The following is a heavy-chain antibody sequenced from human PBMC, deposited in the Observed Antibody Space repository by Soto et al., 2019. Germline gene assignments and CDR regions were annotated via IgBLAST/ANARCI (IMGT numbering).Heavy chain of an antibody. CDR3: ARDPRGNSGSYYSYYYYGMDV. CDR1: GFTFSSYG. V-gene: IGHV3-33*01. CDR2: IWYDGSNK. J-gene: IGHJ6*02. Sequence: GGSLRLSCAASGFTFSSYGMHWVRQAPGKGLEWVAVIWYDGSNKYYADSVKGRFTISRDNSKNTLYLQMNSLRAEDTAVYYCARDPRGNSGSYYSYYYYGMDVWGQGTTVTVSS. D-gene: IGHD1-26*01.